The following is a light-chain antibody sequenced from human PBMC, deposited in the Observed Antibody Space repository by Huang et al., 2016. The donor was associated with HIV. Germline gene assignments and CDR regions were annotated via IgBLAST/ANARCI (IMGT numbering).Light chain of an antibody. V-gene: IGKV4-1*01. CDR1: QSISYTSNNENY. CDR2: WAS. J-gene: IGKJ3*01. Sequence: IVMTQSPDYLPVSLGARAAIKCKSSQSISYTSNNENYLAWYQQRQGQPPKLLIYWASRRESGVPDRFSGSGSGTDFTLTINGLQPEDVATYYCQQYYTTPRTFGPGTKVDIK. CDR3: QQYYTTPRT.